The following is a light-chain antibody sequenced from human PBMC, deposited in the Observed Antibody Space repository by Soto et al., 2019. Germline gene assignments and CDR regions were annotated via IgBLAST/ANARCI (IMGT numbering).Light chain of an antibody. CDR3: QSYDRSLGAVV. V-gene: IGLV1-40*03. CDR2: ADS. CDR1: SSNIGAGYN. Sequence: QSALTQPPSVSGAPGQRVTMSCSGGSSNIGAGYNVHWYQHLPGTTPKLLIFADSIRPSGVPDRFSGSKSGASASLAVTGLQAEDEADYYCQSYDRSLGAVVFGGGTKVTVL. J-gene: IGLJ3*02.